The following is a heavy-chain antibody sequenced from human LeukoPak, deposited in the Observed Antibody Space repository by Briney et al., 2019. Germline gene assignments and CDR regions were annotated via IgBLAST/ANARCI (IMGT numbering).Heavy chain of an antibody. CDR2: ISGSGGST. Sequence: GGSLRLSCAASGFTFSSYAMSWVRQAPGKGLEWVSAISGSGGSTYYADSVKGRFTISRDNSKNTLYLQMNSLRAEDTAVYYCAKVGNYCGSGSQRSGSYYFDYWGQGTLVTVSS. J-gene: IGHJ4*02. CDR1: GFTFSSYA. D-gene: IGHD3-10*01. CDR3: AKVGNYCGSGSQRSGSYYFDY. V-gene: IGHV3-23*01.